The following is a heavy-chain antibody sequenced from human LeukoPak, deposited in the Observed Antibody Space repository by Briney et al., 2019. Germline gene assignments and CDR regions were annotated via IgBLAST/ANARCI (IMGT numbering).Heavy chain of an antibody. CDR3: ARDRGCSSISCYAGVFDI. Sequence: GGSLRLSCAASGFTFSSYGMHWVRQAPGKGLEWVSSITSSGDSTYYADSVKGRFTISRDNAKNSLYLQMNSLRGEDTAVYYCARDRGCSSISCYAGVFDIWGQGTMVTVSS. V-gene: IGHV3-21*01. CDR2: ITSSGDST. J-gene: IGHJ3*02. D-gene: IGHD2-2*01. CDR1: GFTFSSYG.